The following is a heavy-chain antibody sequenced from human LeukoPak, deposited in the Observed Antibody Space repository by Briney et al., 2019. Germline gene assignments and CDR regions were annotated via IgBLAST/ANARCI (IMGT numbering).Heavy chain of an antibody. V-gene: IGHV4-39*07. D-gene: IGHD3-3*01. CDR2: IYYSGST. CDR1: GGSISSTTYS. J-gene: IGHJ4*02. CDR3: ARVLWEWDY. Sequence: PSETLSLTCNVSGGSISSTTYSWGWIRQPPGKGLEWIGSIYYSGSTYYNPSLESRVTMSIDTSKNQFSLKLSSVIAADTAVYYCARVLWEWDYWGQGTLVTVSS.